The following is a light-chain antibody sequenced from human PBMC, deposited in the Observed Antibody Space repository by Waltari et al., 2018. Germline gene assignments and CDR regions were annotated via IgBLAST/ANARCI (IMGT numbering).Light chain of an antibody. CDR2: DVS. CDR1: SSDVGGYNY. Sequence: QSALTQPASVSGSPGPSLTISCTGTSSDVGGYNYFSWYQQNPARATKLMIYDVSNRPSGVSNRFSGSKSGNTASLTISGLQAEDEADYYCSSYTSSSTVVFGGGTKLTVL. V-gene: IGLV2-14*03. J-gene: IGLJ2*01. CDR3: SSYTSSSTVV.